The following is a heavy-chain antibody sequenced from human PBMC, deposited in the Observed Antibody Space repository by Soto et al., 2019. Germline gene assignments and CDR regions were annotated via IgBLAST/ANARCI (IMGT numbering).Heavy chain of an antibody. V-gene: IGHV4-30-4*01. CDR1: SDYSGNSTYS. CDR2: IYRSGVS. Sequence: SETLSLTCIFFSDYSGNSTYSWSWIGQPSWKALEWVGFIYRSGVSPYYPSPKGRVSISLDTSRNQCSLKVRSVTAADTAVYYCAGMACTSGLRFDPWGPGTLVTVS. J-gene: IGHJ5*02. D-gene: IGHD6-19*01. CDR3: AGMACTSGLRFDP.